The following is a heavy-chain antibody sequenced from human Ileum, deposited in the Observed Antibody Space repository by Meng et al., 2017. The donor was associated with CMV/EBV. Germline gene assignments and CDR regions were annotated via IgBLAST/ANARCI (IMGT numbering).Heavy chain of an antibody. Sequence: VQPAWSGPGLVKPSETLSLTCSVSGVSISNYYWTGIRQPAGKGLEFIGRVSPGGIEYNPSLMSRVTMSLDTSRNQLSLNLNSVTAADTAVYYCARAAARGVPVDYWGQGILVTVSS. CDR2: VSPGGI. CDR3: ARAAARGVPVDY. V-gene: IGHV4-4*07. J-gene: IGHJ4*02. D-gene: IGHD3-10*01. CDR1: GVSISNYY.